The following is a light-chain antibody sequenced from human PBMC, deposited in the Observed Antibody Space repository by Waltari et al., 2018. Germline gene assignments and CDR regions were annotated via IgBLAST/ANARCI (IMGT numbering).Light chain of an antibody. CDR3: SSYAGSSKGV. J-gene: IGLJ2*01. Sequence: QSALTQPASVSGSPGQSITISCTGPSSDVGNYQRVSWYQQHPGKAPKLMIYAVSKRPSGVSDRFSGSKSGDMASLTISGLQPEDEAEYFCSSYAGSSKGVFGGGTKVTVL. CDR2: AVS. CDR1: SSDVGNYQR. V-gene: IGLV2-23*02.